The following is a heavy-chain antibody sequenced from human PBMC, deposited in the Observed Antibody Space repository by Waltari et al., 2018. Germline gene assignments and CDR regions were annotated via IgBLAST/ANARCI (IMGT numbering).Heavy chain of an antibody. J-gene: IGHJ2*01. D-gene: IGHD3-22*01. CDR1: GFTFSTYS. CDR2: ISSSSSTI. Sequence: EVQLVESGGGLVQPGGSLTLSCAASGFTFSTYSLTWVRQAPGKGLEWVSYISSSSSTIYYADSVKGRFTISRDNAKNSLYLQMNSLRAEDTAVYYCARDYYGGRIWYFDLWGRGTLVTVSS. V-gene: IGHV3-48*01. CDR3: ARDYYGGRIWYFDL.